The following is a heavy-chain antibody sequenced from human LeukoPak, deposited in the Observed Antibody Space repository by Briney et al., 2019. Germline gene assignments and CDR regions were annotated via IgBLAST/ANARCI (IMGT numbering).Heavy chain of an antibody. D-gene: IGHD3-10*02. CDR1: GGTFSSYA. V-gene: IGHV1-69*06. CDR3: ARVSSFTRLFGDYYYMDV. J-gene: IGHJ6*03. CDR2: IIPIFGTA. Sequence: SSLKVCCTASGGTFSSYAISWVRQAPGQGLEWMGGIIPIFGTANYAQKFQGRVTITADKSTSTAYMELSSLRSEDTAVYYCARVSSFTRLFGDYYYMDVWGKGTTVTVSS.